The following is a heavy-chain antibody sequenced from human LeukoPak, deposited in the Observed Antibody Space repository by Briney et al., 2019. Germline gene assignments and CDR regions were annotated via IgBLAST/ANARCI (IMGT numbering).Heavy chain of an antibody. Sequence: PSETLSLTCTVSGGSISSYYWSWIRQPPGKGLEWIGNLYKGSTYYNPSLKSRVTMSLDTSKNQFSLNLRSVTAADTAVYYCGRFGYSYGLDYWGQGTLVTVSS. CDR1: GGSISSYY. V-gene: IGHV4-59*01. D-gene: IGHD5-18*01. CDR2: LYKGST. J-gene: IGHJ4*02. CDR3: GRFGYSYGLDY.